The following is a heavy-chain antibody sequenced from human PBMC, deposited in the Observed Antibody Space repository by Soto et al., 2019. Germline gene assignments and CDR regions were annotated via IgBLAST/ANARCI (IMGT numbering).Heavy chain of an antibody. CDR2: ISGSGDST. V-gene: IGHV3-23*01. D-gene: IGHD2-21*02. CDR1: GFTFSSYT. J-gene: IGHJ6*02. Sequence: GGSLRLSCAASGFTFSSYTMNWVRLAPGKGLEWVSAISGSGDSTPYADSVRGRFAISRDNSKKTLYLQMNSLRAEDTAVYYCAKYCGGDCLSGPYFYTMDVWGQGTTVTVSS. CDR3: AKYCGGDCLSGPYFYTMDV.